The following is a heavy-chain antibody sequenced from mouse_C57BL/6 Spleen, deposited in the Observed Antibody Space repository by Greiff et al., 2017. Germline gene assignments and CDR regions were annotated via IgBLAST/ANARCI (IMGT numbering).Heavy chain of an antibody. CDR1: GFSLTSYA. J-gene: IGHJ2*01. Sequence: VMLVESGPGLVAPSQSLSITCTVSGFSLTSYAISWVRQPPGKGLEWLGVIWTGGGTNYNSALKSRLSISKDNSKSQVFLKMNSLQTDDTARYYCARAPGSSPYYFDYWGQGTTLTVSS. CDR3: ARAPGSSPYYFDY. D-gene: IGHD1-1*01. V-gene: IGHV2-9-1*01. CDR2: IWTGGGT.